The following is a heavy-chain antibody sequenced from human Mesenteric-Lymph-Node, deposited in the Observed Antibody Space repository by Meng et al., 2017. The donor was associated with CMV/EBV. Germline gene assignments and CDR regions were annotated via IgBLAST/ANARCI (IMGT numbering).Heavy chain of an antibody. J-gene: IGHJ4*02. D-gene: IGHD2-15*01. CDR2: IYHGDCT. CDR1: GGSFGGYC. Sequence: VYGGSFGGYCWGWILQPLGEVLGRIGSIYHGDCTKCRPSLTSGVSMSVDSSEIHFSLTVSSVTAADTAVYYCARCSGGSCYNPLAFWGQGTLVTVSS. V-gene: IGHV4-34*01. CDR3: ARCSGGSCYNPLAF.